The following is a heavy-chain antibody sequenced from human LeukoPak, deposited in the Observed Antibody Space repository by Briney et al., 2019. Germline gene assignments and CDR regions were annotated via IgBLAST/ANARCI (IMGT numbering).Heavy chain of an antibody. CDR1: GGSISSYY. J-gene: IGHJ3*02. CDR2: LSKSGNT. Sequence: SETLSLTCTVSGGSISSYYWSWIRLPPGKGMEWIGYLSKSGNTNYSPSLKSRVTIFGDTSKNQFFLKLSSVTAADTAVYYCARARYVNSFYAFDIWGQGTLVTVSS. CDR3: ARARYVNSFYAFDI. V-gene: IGHV4-59*01. D-gene: IGHD3-9*01.